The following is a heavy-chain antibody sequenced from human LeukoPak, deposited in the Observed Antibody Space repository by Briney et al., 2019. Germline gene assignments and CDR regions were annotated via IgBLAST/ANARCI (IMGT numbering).Heavy chain of an antibody. CDR2: INSDGSST. V-gene: IGHV3-74*01. J-gene: IGHJ4*02. Sequence: GGSLRLSCAASGFTFSSYWMHWVRQAPGKGLVWVSRINSDGSSTSYADSVKGRFTISRDNAKNTLYLQVNSLRAEDTAVYYCAREVGATYYFDYWGQGTLVTVSS. CDR1: GFTFSSYW. D-gene: IGHD1-26*01. CDR3: AREVGATYYFDY.